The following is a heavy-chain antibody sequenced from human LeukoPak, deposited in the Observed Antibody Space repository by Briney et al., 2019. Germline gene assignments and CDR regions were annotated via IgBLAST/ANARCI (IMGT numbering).Heavy chain of an antibody. Sequence: GGSLRLSCAASGFTVSSNYMSWVRQAPGKGLEWVSVIYSGGSTYYADSVKGRFTISRDNSKNTLYLQMNSLRAEDTAVYYCAREGVKQQLVRGYFDYWGQGTLVTVSS. J-gene: IGHJ4*02. CDR1: GFTVSSNY. CDR2: IYSGGST. D-gene: IGHD6-13*01. CDR3: AREGVKQQLVRGYFDY. V-gene: IGHV3-66*01.